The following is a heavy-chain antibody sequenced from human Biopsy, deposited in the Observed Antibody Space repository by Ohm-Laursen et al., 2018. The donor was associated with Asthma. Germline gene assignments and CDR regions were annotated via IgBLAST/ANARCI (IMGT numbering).Heavy chain of an antibody. CDR3: ALSQDSGFDDHSPSWFDP. J-gene: IGHJ5*02. CDR1: GFSLRTPGVG. D-gene: IGHD3-9*01. V-gene: IGHV2-5*02. Sequence: TQTLTLTCSSSGFSLRTPGVGVGWIRQSPGKALEWLAFIYWDDYNLFRPSLKRRLTITKDPSKNQVVLTMTKMDPVDSGTYYCALSQDSGFDDHSPSWFDPWGQGTLVTVSS. CDR2: IYWDDYN.